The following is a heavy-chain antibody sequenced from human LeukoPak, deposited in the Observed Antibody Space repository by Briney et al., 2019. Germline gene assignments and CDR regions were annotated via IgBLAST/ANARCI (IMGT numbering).Heavy chain of an antibody. Sequence: PGGSLRLSCAASGFTLSTYVMSWVRQAPGKGLEWVSSINDGGGSTYYADSVKGRFTISRDNSKNTLYLQMNSLRAEDTAIYYCAKDYSGNAGYFDYWGQGTLVTVSS. J-gene: IGHJ4*02. V-gene: IGHV3-23*01. CDR2: INDGGGST. D-gene: IGHD4-23*01. CDR3: AKDYSGNAGYFDY. CDR1: GFTLSTYV.